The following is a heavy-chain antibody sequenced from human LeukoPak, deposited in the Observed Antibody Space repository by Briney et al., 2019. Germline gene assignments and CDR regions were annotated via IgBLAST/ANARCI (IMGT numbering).Heavy chain of an antibody. CDR1: GGSTSSYY. CDR3: ARDEVYSSSWYYFDY. J-gene: IGHJ4*02. CDR2: IYTSGST. V-gene: IGHV4-4*07. D-gene: IGHD6-13*01. Sequence: PSETLSLTCTVSGGSTSSYYWSWIRQPAGKGLEWIGRIYTSGSTNYNPSLKSRVTMSVDTSKNQFSLKLSSVTAADTAVYYCARDEVYSSSWYYFDYWGQGTLVTVSS.